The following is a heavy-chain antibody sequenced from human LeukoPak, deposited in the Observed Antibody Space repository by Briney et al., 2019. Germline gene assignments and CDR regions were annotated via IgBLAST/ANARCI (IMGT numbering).Heavy chain of an antibody. D-gene: IGHD6-19*01. J-gene: IGHJ3*02. CDR1: GYTFTGYY. CDR3: AITAYSSGPIGAFDI. CDR2: INPSGGST. V-gene: IGHV1-46*01. Sequence: ASVKVSCKASGYTFTGYYMHWVRQAPGQGLEWMGIINPSGGSTSYAQKFQGRVTTTRDTSTSTVYMELSSLGSEDTAVYYCAITAYSSGPIGAFDIWGQGTMVTVS.